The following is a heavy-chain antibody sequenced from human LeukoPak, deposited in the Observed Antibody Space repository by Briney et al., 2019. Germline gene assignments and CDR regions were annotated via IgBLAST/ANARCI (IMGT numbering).Heavy chain of an antibody. CDR2: ISWNSGSI. Sequence: SLRPSCAASESTSDDYALHWVRQPPGKGLEWVSGISWNSGSIGYADSVNGRFTISRDNAKNSLYLQMNSLRAEDTALSYCAKGYGDIPDYWGQGTLVTVSS. J-gene: IGHJ4*02. CDR3: AKGYGDIPDY. V-gene: IGHV3-9*02. CDR1: ESTSDDYA. D-gene: IGHD4-17*01.